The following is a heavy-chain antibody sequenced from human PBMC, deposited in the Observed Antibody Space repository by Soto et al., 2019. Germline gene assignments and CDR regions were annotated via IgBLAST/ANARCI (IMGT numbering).Heavy chain of an antibody. V-gene: IGHV3-48*02. CDR2: ISSSSSRR. CDR3: ATNNWNVPFDY. D-gene: IGHD1-1*01. CDR1: GFTFSDYS. J-gene: IGHJ4*02. Sequence: DVQLVESGGGLIRPGGSLRLSCAASGFTFSDYSMNWVRQAPGKGLEWVSYISSSSSRRDYADSVKGRFTISKDNAKKSLYLQMNSLRDDDTAVYYCATNNWNVPFDYWGQGTLVTVSS.